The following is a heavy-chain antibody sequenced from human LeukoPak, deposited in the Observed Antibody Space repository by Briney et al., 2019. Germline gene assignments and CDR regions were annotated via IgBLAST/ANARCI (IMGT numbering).Heavy chain of an antibody. CDR1: GFTFSSYA. CDR3: AREAPSGDIVVVVAATRHYGMDV. D-gene: IGHD2-15*01. CDR2: ISYDGSNK. J-gene: IGHJ6*02. V-gene: IGHV3-30-3*01. Sequence: GGSLRLSCAASGFTFSSYAMHWVRQAPGKGLEWVAVISYDGSNKYYADSVKGRFTISRDNSKNTLYLQMNSLRAEDTAVYYCAREAPSGDIVVVVAATRHYGMDVWGQGTTVTVSS.